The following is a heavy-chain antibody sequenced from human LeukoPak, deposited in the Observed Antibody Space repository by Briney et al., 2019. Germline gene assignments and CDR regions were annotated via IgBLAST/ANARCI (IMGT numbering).Heavy chain of an antibody. V-gene: IGHV3-66*01. Sequence: GGSLRLSCAASGFTVSSNYMSWVRQAPGKGLEWVSVIYSGGSTYYADSVKGRFTISRDNSKNTLYLQMNSLRAEDTAVYYCALDYYDSGGYYDANPFFDYWGQGTLVTVSS. J-gene: IGHJ4*02. CDR2: IYSGGST. CDR1: GFTVSSNY. CDR3: ALDYYDSGGYYDANPFFDY. D-gene: IGHD3-22*01.